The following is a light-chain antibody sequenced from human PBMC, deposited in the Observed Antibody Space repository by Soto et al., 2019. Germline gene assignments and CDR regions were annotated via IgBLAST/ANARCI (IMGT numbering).Light chain of an antibody. CDR2: DVS. J-gene: IGLJ3*02. CDR1: NSYIGNYNY. Sequence: QSALTQPRSVSGSPGQSVTISCTGTNSYIGNYNYVSWYQQHPGKAPKVMIYDVSKRPSGVPDRFSGSKSGNTASLTISGLQDEDEADYSCCSYPGSHTWVFGGGTKLTVL. V-gene: IGLV2-11*01. CDR3: CSYPGSHTWV.